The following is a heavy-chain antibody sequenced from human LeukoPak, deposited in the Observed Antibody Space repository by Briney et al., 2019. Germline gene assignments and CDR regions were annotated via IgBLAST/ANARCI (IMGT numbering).Heavy chain of an antibody. CDR1: GFTLSPYS. Sequence: GGSLRLSCAASGFTLSPYSMHWVRQAPGKGLEWVSYISTSGTTIYYADSVKGRFTISRGNAKNSLYLQMNSLRDEDTAVYYCARARRLYSGSYLDAFDIWGQGTMVTVSS. CDR3: ARARRLYSGSYLDAFDI. D-gene: IGHD1-26*01. CDR2: ISTSGTTI. V-gene: IGHV3-48*02. J-gene: IGHJ3*02.